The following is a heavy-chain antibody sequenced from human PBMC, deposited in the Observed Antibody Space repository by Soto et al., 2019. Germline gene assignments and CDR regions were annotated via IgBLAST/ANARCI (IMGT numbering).Heavy chain of an antibody. CDR1: GGTFNSYA. J-gene: IGHJ4*02. CDR3: ARDSHGHGEIAA. CDR2: IIPIFGTA. V-gene: IGHV1-69*13. Sequence: SVKVSCQASGGTFNSYAISWVRQAPGQGLEWMGGIIPIFGTANYAQKFQGRVTITADESTRTAYMELSSLRSEDTAVYYCARDSHGHGEIAAWGQGNLVTVSS. D-gene: IGHD4-17*01.